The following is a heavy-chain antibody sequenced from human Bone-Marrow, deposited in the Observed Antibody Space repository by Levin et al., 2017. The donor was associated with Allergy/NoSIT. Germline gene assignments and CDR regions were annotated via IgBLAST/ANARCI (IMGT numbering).Heavy chain of an antibody. Sequence: ESGPTLVKPTQTLTLTCTFSGFSLTASGVGVGWIRQPPGKALEWLALIYWDDDRRYSPSLKTRLTITKDTSKNQVVLSLTNMDSVDTATYYCAHQNWDAFDHWGQGTLVTVSS. CDR1: GFSLTASGVG. D-gene: IGHD1-1*01. CDR3: AHQNWDAFDH. J-gene: IGHJ4*02. V-gene: IGHV2-5*02. CDR2: IYWDDDR.